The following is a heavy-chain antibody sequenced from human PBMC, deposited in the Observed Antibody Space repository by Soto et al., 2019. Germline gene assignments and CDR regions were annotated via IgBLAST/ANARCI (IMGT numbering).Heavy chain of an antibody. CDR2: ISYDGSNK. J-gene: IGHJ4*02. V-gene: IGHV3-30*18. CDR3: AKDRAPSGHYYDSSGAFDY. D-gene: IGHD3-22*01. Sequence: PGGSLRLSCAASGFTFSSYGMHWVRQAPGKGLEWVAVISYDGSNKYYADSVKGRFTISRDNSKNTLYLQMNSLRAEDTAVYYCAKDRAPSGHYYDSSGAFDYWGQGTLVTVSS. CDR1: GFTFSSYG.